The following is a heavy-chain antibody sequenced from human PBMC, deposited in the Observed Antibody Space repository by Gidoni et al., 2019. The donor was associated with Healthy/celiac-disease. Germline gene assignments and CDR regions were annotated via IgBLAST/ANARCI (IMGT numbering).Heavy chain of an antibody. Sequence: QVQLVQSGAEVKKPGASVKVSCTASGYTFTGYYMHWVRQTPGQGLECMGWINPNSGGTNYAQKFQGRVTMTRDTSISTAYMELSRLRSDDTAVFYCASGSSGWYGSEYFQHWGQGTLVTVSS. CDR3: ASGSSGWYGSEYFQH. J-gene: IGHJ1*01. V-gene: IGHV1-2*02. CDR2: INPNSGGT. CDR1: GYTFTGYY. D-gene: IGHD6-19*01.